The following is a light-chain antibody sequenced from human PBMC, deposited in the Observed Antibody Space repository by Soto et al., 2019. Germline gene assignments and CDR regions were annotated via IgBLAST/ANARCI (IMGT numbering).Light chain of an antibody. CDR1: QGNNSF. J-gene: IGKJ4*01. CDR3: QQLTSYPRLT. Sequence: IQLTQSPSSLSASVGDRVTISCRASQGNNSFVAWYQQKSGKAPKLLIYAASTLQSGVPSRFSGSGSGTDFTLTISSLQPDDFATYYCQQLTSYPRLTFGGGTKVDIK. CDR2: AAS. V-gene: IGKV1-9*01.